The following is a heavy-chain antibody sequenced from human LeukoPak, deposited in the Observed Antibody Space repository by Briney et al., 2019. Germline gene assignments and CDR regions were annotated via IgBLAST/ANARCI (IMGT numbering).Heavy chain of an antibody. D-gene: IGHD4-11*01. Sequence: SQTLSLTCTVSGGSISSGGYYWSWICQHPGKGLEWIGYIYYSGSTYYNPSLKSRVTISVDTSKNQFSLKLSSVTAADTAVYYCARAKMTTVTIGYWGQGTLVTVSS. CDR1: GGSISSGGYY. V-gene: IGHV4-31*03. J-gene: IGHJ4*02. CDR2: IYYSGST. CDR3: ARAKMTTVTIGY.